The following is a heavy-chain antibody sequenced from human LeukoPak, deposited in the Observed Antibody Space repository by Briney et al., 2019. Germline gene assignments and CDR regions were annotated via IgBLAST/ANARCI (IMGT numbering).Heavy chain of an antibody. J-gene: IGHJ3*02. Sequence: GGSLRLSCAASGFTLSSYAMSWVRQGPGKGLEWVSAISVSGNTYHADSVKGRFTISRDSSKNTLYLQMNSLRAEDTAVYYCARSEMAHDAFDIWGQGTMVTVSS. D-gene: IGHD5-24*01. CDR1: GFTLSSYA. V-gene: IGHV3-23*01. CDR3: ARSEMAHDAFDI. CDR2: ISVSGNT.